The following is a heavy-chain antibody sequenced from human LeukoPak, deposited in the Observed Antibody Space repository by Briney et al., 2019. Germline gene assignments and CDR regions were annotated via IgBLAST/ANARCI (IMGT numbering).Heavy chain of an antibody. CDR3: ARDVSSGFGWFDP. CDR1: GYTFTSYD. J-gene: IGHJ5*02. D-gene: IGHD6-25*01. CDR2: MNPNSGNT. Sequence: VASVKVSCKASGYTFTSYDINWVRQATGQGLERMGWMNPNSGNTGYAQKFQGRVTMTRNTSISTAYMELSSPRSEDTAVYYCARDVSSGFGWFDPWGQGTLVTVSS. V-gene: IGHV1-8*01.